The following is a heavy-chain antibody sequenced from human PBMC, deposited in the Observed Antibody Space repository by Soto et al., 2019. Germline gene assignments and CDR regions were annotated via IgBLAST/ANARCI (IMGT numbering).Heavy chain of an antibody. CDR1: EFTFRSYA. V-gene: IGHV3-23*01. CDR2: ISGSGGST. CDR3: AKAGYSSGLNY. J-gene: IGHJ4*02. Sequence: GSLRLSCAASEFTFRSYAMSWVRQAPGKGLEWVSGISGSGGSTYYADSVKGLFTISRDNSKNTLYLQMNSLRAEDTAVYYCAKAGYSSGLNYWGQGTLVTVSS. D-gene: IGHD6-19*01.